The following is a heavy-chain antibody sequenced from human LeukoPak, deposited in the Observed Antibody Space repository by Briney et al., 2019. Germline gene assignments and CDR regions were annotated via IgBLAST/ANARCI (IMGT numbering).Heavy chain of an antibody. V-gene: IGHV4-34*01. CDR2: INHSGST. D-gene: IGHD3-10*01. J-gene: IGHJ4*02. Sequence: SETLSLTRAVYGGSFSGYYWSWIRQPPGKGLEWIGEINHSGSTNYNPSLKSRVTISVDTSKNQFSLKLSSVTAADTAVYYCARGYDYYGSGIFDYWGQGTLVTVSS. CDR3: ARGYDYYGSGIFDY. CDR1: GGSFSGYY.